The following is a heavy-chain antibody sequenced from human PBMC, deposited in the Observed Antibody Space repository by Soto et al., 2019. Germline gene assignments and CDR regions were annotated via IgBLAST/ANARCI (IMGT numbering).Heavy chain of an antibody. Sequence: QVQLQESGPGLVKPSETLSLTCTVSGGSISSYYWSWIRQPPGKGLEWIGYIYYSGSTNYNPSLKRRVTISVETSKNQYSLKRSSVTAADTAVYYCARNPLITMVRGVVYYYYGMDVWGQGTTVTVSS. CDR3: ARNPLITMVRGVVYYYYGMDV. D-gene: IGHD3-10*01. J-gene: IGHJ6*02. CDR2: IYYSGST. V-gene: IGHV4-59*01. CDR1: GGSISSYY.